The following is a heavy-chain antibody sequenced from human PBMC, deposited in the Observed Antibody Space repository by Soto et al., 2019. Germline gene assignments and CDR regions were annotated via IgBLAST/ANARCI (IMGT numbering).Heavy chain of an antibody. V-gene: IGHV4-38-2*02. J-gene: IGHJ4*02. Sequence: SLTCAVSGYSISSGYYWGWIRQPPGKGLEWIGSIYHSGSTYYNPSLKSRVTISVDTSKNQFSLKLSSVTAADTAVYYCARDGPAFSGSYYLYWGQGTLVTVSS. D-gene: IGHD1-26*01. CDR3: ARDGPAFSGSYYLY. CDR2: IYHSGST. CDR1: GYSISSGYY.